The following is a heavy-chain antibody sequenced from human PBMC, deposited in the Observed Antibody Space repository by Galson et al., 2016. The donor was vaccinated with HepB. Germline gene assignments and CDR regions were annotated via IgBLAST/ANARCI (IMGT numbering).Heavy chain of an antibody. Sequence: QSGAEVTKPGESLRISCKTSGSSFSNYWIAWVRQMPGKGLEWMGIIYSGDSDTRYSPSFQGQVTISADKSIRTFYLQWTRLKASDTAMYYCARKGNFDTLYYGLDVWGQGTTVTVSS. CDR1: GSSFSNYW. CDR3: ARKGNFDTLYYGLDV. V-gene: IGHV5-51*01. J-gene: IGHJ6*02. D-gene: IGHD3-22*01. CDR2: IYSGDSDT.